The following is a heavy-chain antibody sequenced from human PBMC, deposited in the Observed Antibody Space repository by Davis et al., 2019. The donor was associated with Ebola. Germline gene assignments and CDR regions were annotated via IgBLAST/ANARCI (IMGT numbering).Heavy chain of an antibody. D-gene: IGHD1-7*01. J-gene: IGHJ4*02. CDR1: GYSFTSYW. Sequence: PGGSLRLSCKGSGYSFTSYWIGWVRQMPGKGLEWMGIIYPGDSDTSYSPSFQGQVTISADKSISTAYLQWSSLKASDTAMYYCARLKTTQYYFDYWGQGTLVTVSS. CDR2: IYPGDSDT. CDR3: ARLKTTQYYFDY. V-gene: IGHV5-51*01.